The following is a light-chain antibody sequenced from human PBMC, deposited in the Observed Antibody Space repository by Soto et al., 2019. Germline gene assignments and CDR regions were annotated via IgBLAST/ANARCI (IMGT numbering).Light chain of an antibody. Sequence: ESVLTQSPGTLSLSPGERATLSCRASQSVSSSYLAWYQQKPGQAPRLLIYGASSRATGIPDRFSGSGSGTAFTLTISRLEPEDFAVYYCQHYGSSSWTFGQGTKVEIK. CDR1: QSVSSSY. CDR2: GAS. J-gene: IGKJ1*01. CDR3: QHYGSSSWT. V-gene: IGKV3-20*01.